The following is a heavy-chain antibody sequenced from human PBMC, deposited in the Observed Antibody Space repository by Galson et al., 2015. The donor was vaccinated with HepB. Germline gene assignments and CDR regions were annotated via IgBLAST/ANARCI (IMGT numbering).Heavy chain of an antibody. J-gene: IGHJ3*02. CDR1: GFSLSNARMG. CDR2: IFSNDEK. V-gene: IGHV2-26*01. Sequence: PALVKPTQTLTLTCTVSGFSLSNARMGVSWIRQPPGKALEWLAHIFSNDEKSYSTSLKSRLTISKDTSKSQVVLTMTNMDPMDTATYYCARFGHYDFWSGQTSDAFDIWGQGTMVTVSS. D-gene: IGHD3-3*01. CDR3: ARFGHYDFWSGQTSDAFDI.